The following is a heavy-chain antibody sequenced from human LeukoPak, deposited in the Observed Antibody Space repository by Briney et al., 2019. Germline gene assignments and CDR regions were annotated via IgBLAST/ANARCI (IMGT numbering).Heavy chain of an antibody. D-gene: IGHD2-21*02. CDR1: GGSLTGDY. CDR2: IYHSGST. J-gene: IGHJ3*02. V-gene: IGHV4-34*01. Sequence: SETRSLTCTVSGGSLTGDYWGWIRQPPGKGLEWIGEIYHSGSTNYNPSLKSRVTISVDKSKNQFSLKLSTVTAADTAVYYCARAQIVVVTEAFDIWGQGTMVTVSS. CDR3: ARAQIVVVTEAFDI.